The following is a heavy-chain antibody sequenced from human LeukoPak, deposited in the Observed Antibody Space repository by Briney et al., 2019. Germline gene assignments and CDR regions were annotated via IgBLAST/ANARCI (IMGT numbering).Heavy chain of an antibody. Sequence: KSSETPSLTCTVSGSSISPFYWNWIRQPPGKGLEWIGFISSSGSTKYNPSLKGRVTISLDTSKNQFSLKLMSVTAADTALYFCARDLELERNRWNYFESWGQGTLVTVSP. CDR2: ISSSGST. D-gene: IGHD1-1*01. V-gene: IGHV4-4*08. J-gene: IGHJ4*02. CDR3: ARDLELERNRWNYFES. CDR1: GSSISPFY.